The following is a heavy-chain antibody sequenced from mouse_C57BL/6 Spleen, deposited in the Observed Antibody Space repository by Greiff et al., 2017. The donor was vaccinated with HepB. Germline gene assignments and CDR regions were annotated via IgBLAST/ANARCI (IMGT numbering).Heavy chain of an antibody. J-gene: IGHJ2*01. CDR3: ARGGVTTISYYFDY. CDR1: GYTFTSYD. Sequence: QVQLKQSGPELVKPGASVKLSCKASGYTFTSYDINWVKQRPGQGLEWIGWIYPRDGSTKYNEKFKGKATLTVDTSSSTAYMELHSLTSEDSAVYFCARGGVTTISYYFDYWGQGTTLTVSS. V-gene: IGHV1-85*01. D-gene: IGHD2-2*01. CDR2: IYPRDGST.